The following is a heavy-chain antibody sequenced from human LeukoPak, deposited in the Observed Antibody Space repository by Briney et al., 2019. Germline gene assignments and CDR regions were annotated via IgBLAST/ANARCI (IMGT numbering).Heavy chain of an antibody. Sequence: GGSLRLSCAASGFPVSSNYMSWVRQAPGKGLEWVSVIYSGGSTYYPDSVKGRFTISRDNSKNTLYLQMNSMRAEDTAVYYCARDLSEGPYYYDSSVAYWGQGTLVTVSS. J-gene: IGHJ4*02. CDR2: IYSGGST. V-gene: IGHV3-53*01. CDR1: GFPVSSNY. D-gene: IGHD3-22*01. CDR3: ARDLSEGPYYYDSSVAY.